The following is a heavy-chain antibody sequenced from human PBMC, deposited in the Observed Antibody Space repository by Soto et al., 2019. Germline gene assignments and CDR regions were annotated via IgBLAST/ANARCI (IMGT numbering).Heavy chain of an antibody. CDR2: IIPIFGTA. Sequence: ASVKVSCKASGGTFSSYAISWVRQAPGQGLEWMEGIIPIFGTANYAQKFQGRVTITADESTSTAYMELSSLRSEDTAVYYCARDRMLPNYDFWSGYTLGYWGQGTLVTVSS. J-gene: IGHJ4*02. V-gene: IGHV1-69*13. CDR1: GGTFSSYA. CDR3: ARDRMLPNYDFWSGYTLGY. D-gene: IGHD3-3*01.